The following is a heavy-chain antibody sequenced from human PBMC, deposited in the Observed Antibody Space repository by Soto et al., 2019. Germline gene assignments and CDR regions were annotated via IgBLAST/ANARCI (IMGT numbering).Heavy chain of an antibody. CDR1: GYSFTSYW. CDR3: ARHYSRVRGVNWVWFDP. J-gene: IGHJ5*02. CDR2: IYPGDSDT. D-gene: IGHD3-10*01. Sequence: PGESLKISCKGSGYSFTSYWIGWVRQMPGKGLEWMGIIYPGDSDTRYSPSFQGQVTISADKSISTAYLQWSSLKASDTAMYYCARHYSRVRGVNWVWFDPWGQGTLVTVSS. V-gene: IGHV5-51*01.